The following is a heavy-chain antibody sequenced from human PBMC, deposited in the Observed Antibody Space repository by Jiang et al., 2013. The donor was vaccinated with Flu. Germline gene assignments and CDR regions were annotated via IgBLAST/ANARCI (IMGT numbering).Heavy chain of an antibody. J-gene: IGHJ4*02. CDR2: ISYDGSNK. V-gene: IGHV3-30*01. CDR3: ARGGDIVVVVADESGYDY. Sequence: WVAVISYDGSNKYYADSVKGRFTISRDNSKNTLYLQMNSLRAEDTAVYYCARGGDIVVVVADESGYDYWGQGTLVTVSS. D-gene: IGHD2-15*01.